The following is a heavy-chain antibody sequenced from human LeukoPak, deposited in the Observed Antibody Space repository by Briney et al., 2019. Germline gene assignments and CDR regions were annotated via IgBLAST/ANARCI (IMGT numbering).Heavy chain of an antibody. CDR3: ARSHNYYGSGSYYGNWFDP. J-gene: IGHJ5*02. Sequence: AQTLSLTCTVSGGYMSSGGYYWSWTRQPPGEGLEGIGYIYQSGSTYYNPALKSRVTISVDRSKNQFSLKLSSVTAADTAVYYCARSHNYYGSGSYYGNWFDPWGRGTLVTVSS. CDR2: IYQSGST. D-gene: IGHD3-10*01. CDR1: GGYMSSGGYY. V-gene: IGHV4-30-2*01.